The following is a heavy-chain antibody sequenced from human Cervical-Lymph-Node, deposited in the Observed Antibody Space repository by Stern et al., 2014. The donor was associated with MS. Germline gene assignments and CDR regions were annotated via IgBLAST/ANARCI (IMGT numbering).Heavy chain of an antibody. CDR2: IYWDDDK. CDR3: AQTAGPRYNPSSSEIETWDH. V-gene: IGHV2-5*02. D-gene: IGHD1-14*01. J-gene: IGHJ4*02. Sequence: QITLKESGPTLVKPTQTLTLTCTFSGFSLSTSGVGVGWIRQPPGKALEWLALIYWDDDKRYSPSLKTRLSVIKDTSKNQVVLTMTNLDPMDTATYYCAQTAGPRYNPSSSEIETWDHWGQGTQVIVSS. CDR1: GFSLSTSGVG.